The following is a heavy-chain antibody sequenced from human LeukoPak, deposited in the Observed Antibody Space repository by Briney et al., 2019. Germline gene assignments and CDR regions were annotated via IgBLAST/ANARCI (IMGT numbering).Heavy chain of an antibody. D-gene: IGHD7-27*01. CDR1: GASIDSYD. V-gene: IGHV4-59*01. Sequence: SESLSLTCTLNGASIDSYDWSWVRQRPGKGRECIGYIYYSGTTSYNTSLKTRVAIPIDTSQNPFSLKRSSVTAAGTAVYYGARDGPGDVGFDYWGQGTLVTVS. CDR3: ARDGPGDVGFDY. CDR2: IYYSGTT. J-gene: IGHJ4*02.